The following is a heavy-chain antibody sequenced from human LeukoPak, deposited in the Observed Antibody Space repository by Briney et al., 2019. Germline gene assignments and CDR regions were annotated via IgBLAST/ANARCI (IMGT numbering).Heavy chain of an antibody. J-gene: IGHJ4*02. CDR3: AREYCSGGSCYSAVGY. Sequence: SETLSLTCTVSGGSISRYYWSWIRQPPGKGLEWIGYIYYSGSTNYNPSLKSRVTISVDTSKNQFSLKLSSVTAADTAVYYCAREYCSGGSCYSAVGYWVQGTLVTVSS. V-gene: IGHV4-59*01. CDR1: GGSISRYY. D-gene: IGHD2-15*01. CDR2: IYYSGST.